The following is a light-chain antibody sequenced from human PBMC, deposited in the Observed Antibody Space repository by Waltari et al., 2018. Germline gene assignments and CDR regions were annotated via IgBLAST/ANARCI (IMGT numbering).Light chain of an antibody. CDR1: NSDVGHYNL. Sequence: QSALTQSASVSGSPGQSITISCTGSNSDVGHYNLVSWYQQHPGKAPKLLLYEVNQRPSGVSSRFSGSKSGITASLTISGLQAEDEADFYCCSYAGSTTWLFGGGTRLTVL. CDR3: CSYAGSTTWL. J-gene: IGLJ2*01. CDR2: EVN. V-gene: IGLV2-23*02.